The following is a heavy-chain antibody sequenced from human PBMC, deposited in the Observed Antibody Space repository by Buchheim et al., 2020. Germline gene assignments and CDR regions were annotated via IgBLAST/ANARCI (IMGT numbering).Heavy chain of an antibody. J-gene: IGHJ6*02. Sequence: VQLLESGGGLVQPGGSLRLSCAASGFTFSSYAMSWVRQAPGKGLEWVAVISYDGSNKYYADSVKGRFTISRDNSKNTLYLQMNSLRAEDTAVYYCAKDGTLYYYYGMDVWGQGTT. D-gene: IGHD6-13*01. CDR2: ISYDGSNK. CDR1: GFTFSSYA. V-gene: IGHV3-30*18. CDR3: AKDGTLYYYYGMDV.